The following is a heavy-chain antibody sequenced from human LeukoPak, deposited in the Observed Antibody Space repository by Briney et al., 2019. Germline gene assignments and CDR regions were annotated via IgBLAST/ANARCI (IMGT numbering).Heavy chain of an antibody. D-gene: IGHD3-3*01. Sequence: GGSLRLSCVASGLAFSSYSMHWVRQAPGKGLEWVGVISYDGSDEYYTDSVKGRFTISRDNSKNTVYLQMNSLRAGDTAVYYCARDSTPEWFDIHWGQGTLVTVS. J-gene: IGHJ4*02. V-gene: IGHV3-30*04. CDR1: GLAFSSYS. CDR3: ARDSTPEWFDIH. CDR2: ISYDGSDE.